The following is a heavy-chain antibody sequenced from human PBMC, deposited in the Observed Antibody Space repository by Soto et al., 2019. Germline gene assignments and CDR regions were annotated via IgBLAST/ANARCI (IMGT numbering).Heavy chain of an antibody. V-gene: IGHV1-18*04. CDR2: ISAYNGNT. J-gene: IGHJ5*02. CDR1: GYTFTSYG. Sequence: ASVKVSCKASGYTFTSYGISWVRQAPGQGLEWMGWISAYNGNTNYAQKLQGRVTMTTDTSTSTAYMELRSLRSDDTAVYYCAGAVAAKNWVDPWGQGTLVTVSS. D-gene: IGHD6-19*01. CDR3: AGAVAAKNWVDP.